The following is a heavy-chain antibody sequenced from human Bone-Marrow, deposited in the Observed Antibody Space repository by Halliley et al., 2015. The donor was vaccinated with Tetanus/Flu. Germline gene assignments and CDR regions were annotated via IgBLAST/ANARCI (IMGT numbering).Heavy chain of an antibody. D-gene: IGHD3-3*01. CDR2: IGCSSDST. V-gene: IGHV3-11*06. J-gene: IGHJ6*02. Sequence: IGCSSDSTPYADSGKGRFTISRDNARNSLYLQMNSRRAEDTAVYYCARFLEWSYLSYYGMDVWGQGTTVTVSS. CDR3: ARFLEWSYLSYYGMDV.